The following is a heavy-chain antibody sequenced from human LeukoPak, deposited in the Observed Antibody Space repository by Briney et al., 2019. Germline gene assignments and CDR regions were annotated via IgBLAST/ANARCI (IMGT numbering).Heavy chain of an antibody. CDR1: GYTFTSYG. V-gene: IGHV1-18*01. D-gene: IGHD3-3*01. CDR2: ISAYNGNT. CDR3: ARDLRFLEWLSYFDY. J-gene: IGHJ4*02. Sequence: GASVKVSCKASGYTFTSYGISWVRQAPGHGLEWMGWISAYNGNTNYAQKLQGRVTMTTDTSTSTAYMELRSLRSDDTAVYYCARDLRFLEWLSYFDYWGQGTLVTVSS.